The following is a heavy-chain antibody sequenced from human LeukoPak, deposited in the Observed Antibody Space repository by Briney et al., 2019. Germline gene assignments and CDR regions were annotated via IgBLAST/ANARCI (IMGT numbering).Heavy chain of an antibody. CDR1: GFTFSSYA. CDR2: FSGGGGRT. D-gene: IGHD1-14*01. V-gene: IGHV3-23*01. J-gene: IGHJ4*02. Sequence: GGSLRLSCAASGFTFSSYAMTWVRQAPGKGLEWVSAFSGGGGRTYYADSVKGRFTISRDNSKNTLYLQMNSLRAEDTAVYYCARERPDSRNLDSWGRGTLVTVSS. CDR3: ARERPDSRNLDS.